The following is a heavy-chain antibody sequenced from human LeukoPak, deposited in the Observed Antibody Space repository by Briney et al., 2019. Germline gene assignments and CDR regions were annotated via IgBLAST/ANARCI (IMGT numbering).Heavy chain of an antibody. J-gene: IGHJ3*02. Sequence: SETLSLTCTVSGGSISSYYWSWIRQPPGKGLEWIGYIYYSGSTNYNPSLKSRVTISVDTSKNQFSLKLSSVTAADTAVYYCARGSRNYYDSSGYRAFDIWGQGTMVTVSS. D-gene: IGHD3-22*01. CDR3: ARGSRNYYDSSGYRAFDI. CDR2: IYYSGST. CDR1: GGSISSYY. V-gene: IGHV4-59*01.